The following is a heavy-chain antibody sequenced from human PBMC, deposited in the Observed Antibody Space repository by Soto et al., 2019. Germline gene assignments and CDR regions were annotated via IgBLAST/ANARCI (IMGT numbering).Heavy chain of an antibody. J-gene: IGHJ4*02. CDR2: MRANSGDT. Sequence: QVQLVQSGAEVKKPGASVKVSCKPSGDTFTNFDLNWVRQAAGRGLEWLGWMRANSGDTGHAQKFRGRVSMTRDTTMITADMELTGLRADDPGVYYCARDNRGQGFKVWGQGPLVIVSP. CDR1: GDTFTNFD. V-gene: IGHV1-8*01. CDR3: ARDNRGQGFKV. D-gene: IGHD1-1*01.